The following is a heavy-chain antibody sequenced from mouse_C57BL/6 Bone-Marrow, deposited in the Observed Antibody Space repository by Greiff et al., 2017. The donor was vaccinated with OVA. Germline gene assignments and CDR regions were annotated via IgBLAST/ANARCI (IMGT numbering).Heavy chain of an antibody. CDR2: INYDGSST. CDR3: ARDSYYGSSYGYFDV. D-gene: IGHD1-1*01. Sequence: EVKVVESEGGLVQPGSSMKLSCTASGFTFSDYYMAWVRQVPEKGLEWVANINYDGSSTYYLDSLKSRFIISRDNAKNILYLQMSSLKSEDTATYYCARDSYYGSSYGYFDVWGTGTTVTVSS. CDR1: GFTFSDYY. J-gene: IGHJ1*03. V-gene: IGHV5-16*01.